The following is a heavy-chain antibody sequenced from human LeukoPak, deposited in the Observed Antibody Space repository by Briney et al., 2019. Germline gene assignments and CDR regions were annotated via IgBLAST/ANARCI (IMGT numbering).Heavy chain of an antibody. CDR3: ARDRGSLGGFDY. J-gene: IGHJ4*02. D-gene: IGHD3-16*01. Sequence: SETLSLTCTVSGGSVSSYFWSWIRQPPGKGLEWIGYMYSSGSTNYNPSLKSRVTISIDTSKNQFSLKLSSVTAADTAVYYCARDRGSLGGFDYWGQGTLVTVSS. V-gene: IGHV4-59*02. CDR1: GGSVSSYF. CDR2: MYSSGST.